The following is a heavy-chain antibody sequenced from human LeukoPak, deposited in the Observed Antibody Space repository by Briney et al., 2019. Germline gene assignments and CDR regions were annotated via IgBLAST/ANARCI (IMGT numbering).Heavy chain of an antibody. D-gene: IGHD6-19*01. CDR2: IIPIFGTA. CDR1: GGTFSSYA. Sequence: ASVKVSCKASGGTFSSYAISWVRQAPGQGLEWMGGIIPIFGTANYAQKFQGRVTITADESTSTAYMELSSLRSEGTAVYYCAIKGWYSSCDYWGEGTLVTVSS. V-gene: IGHV1-69*13. CDR3: AIKGWYSSCDY. J-gene: IGHJ4*02.